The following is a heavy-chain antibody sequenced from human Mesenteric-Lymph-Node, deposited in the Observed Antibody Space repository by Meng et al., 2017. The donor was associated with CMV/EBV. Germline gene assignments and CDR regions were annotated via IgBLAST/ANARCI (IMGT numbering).Heavy chain of an antibody. V-gene: IGHV3-23*01. CDR3: AKDRYYDSTGYYLRGYFDY. J-gene: IGHJ4*02. Sequence: GESLKISCAASGFTFRNYAMSWVRQAPGKGLEWVAVLSGSGDRTYYPDSVKGRFTISRDNSKNTLYLQMNSLRAEDTAVYYCAKDRYYDSTGYYLRGYFDYWGQGMLVTVSS. D-gene: IGHD3-22*01. CDR2: LSGSGDRT. CDR1: GFTFRNYA.